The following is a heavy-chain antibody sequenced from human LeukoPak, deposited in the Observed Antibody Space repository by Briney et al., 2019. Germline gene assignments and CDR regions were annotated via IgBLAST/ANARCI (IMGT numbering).Heavy chain of an antibody. J-gene: IGHJ6*02. Sequence: SETLSLTCTVSGGSISSGGYYWSWIRQHPGKGLEWIGYIYYSGSTYYNPSLKSRLTISVDTSKNQFSLKLSPVTAADTAVYYCAREDSGPKGAYYYGMDVWGQGTTVTVSS. CDR3: AREDSGPKGAYYYGMDV. D-gene: IGHD1-26*01. CDR1: GGSISSGGYY. CDR2: IYYSGST. V-gene: IGHV4-31*03.